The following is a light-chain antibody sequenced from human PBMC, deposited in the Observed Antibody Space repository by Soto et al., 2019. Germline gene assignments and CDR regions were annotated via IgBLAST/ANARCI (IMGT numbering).Light chain of an antibody. CDR1: QRVSTF. Sequence: EIVFTQSPSTLSLSPGDRATLSCRASQRVSTFLAWYQQRPGQAPRLLISEASNRATGIPARFSGSGSGTDFTLTISSLEPEDFAVYYCQQSHNWPRTFGQGTKVDIK. CDR2: EAS. V-gene: IGKV3-11*01. CDR3: QQSHNWPRT. J-gene: IGKJ1*01.